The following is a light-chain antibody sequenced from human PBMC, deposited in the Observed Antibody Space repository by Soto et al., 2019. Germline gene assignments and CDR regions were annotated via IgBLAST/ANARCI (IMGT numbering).Light chain of an antibody. CDR1: SSDVGGYNY. J-gene: IGLJ1*01. CDR3: SSYAGSNYYV. CDR2: EDS. V-gene: IGLV2-8*01. Sequence: QSALTQPPSASGSPGQSVTISCTGTSSDVGGYNYVSWYQQHPGKAPKVMIFEDSKRPSGVPDRFSGSKSGNTASLTVSGLQEEDEADYYCSSYAGSNYYVFGTGTKVTVL.